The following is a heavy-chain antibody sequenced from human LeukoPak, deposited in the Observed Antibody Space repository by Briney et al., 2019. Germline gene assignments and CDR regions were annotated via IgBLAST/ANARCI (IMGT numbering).Heavy chain of an antibody. CDR1: GFTFSSYS. Sequence: GGSLRLSCAASGFTFSSYSMNWVRQAPGKVLEWVSSISSSSSYIYYADSVKGRFTISRDNAKNSLYLQMNSLRAEDTAVYYCARKGDGYCSSTSCVDAFDIWGQGTMVTVSS. J-gene: IGHJ3*02. D-gene: IGHD2-2*01. CDR3: ARKGDGYCSSTSCVDAFDI. CDR2: ISSSSSYI. V-gene: IGHV3-21*01.